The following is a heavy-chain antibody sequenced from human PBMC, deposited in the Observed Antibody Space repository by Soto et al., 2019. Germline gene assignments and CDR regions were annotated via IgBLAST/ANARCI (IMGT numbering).Heavy chain of an antibody. V-gene: IGHV3-21*01. CDR1: GFTFSSHS. CDR2: ISSSGSYI. J-gene: IGHJ4*02. CDR3: ASIPGGPPLRYFDY. D-gene: IGHD3-10*01. Sequence: EVQLVESGGGLVKPGGSLRLSCAASGFTFSSHSMNWVRQAPGKGLEWVSSISSSGSYIYYADSLKGRFAISRDNAKTSLYLQMNSLRAEDTAVYDFASIPGGPPLRYFDYWGQGTLVTVSS.